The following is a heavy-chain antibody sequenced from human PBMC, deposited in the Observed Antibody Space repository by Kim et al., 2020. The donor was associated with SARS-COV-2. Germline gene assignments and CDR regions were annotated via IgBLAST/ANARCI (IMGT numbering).Heavy chain of an antibody. V-gene: IGHV3-23*01. J-gene: IGHJ4*02. CDR2: VTGSASST. Sequence: GGSLRLSCAASGFTFNTYAMSWVRQAPGKGLEWVSAVTGSASSTYYADSVKGRFTISRDNSKNTLYLQMNNLRAEDTAVYYCARDWLETFGYTYGYTLYYFDYWGQGSLVTVSS. CDR1: GFTFNTYA. CDR3: ARDWLETFGYTYGYTLYYFDY. D-gene: IGHD5-18*01.